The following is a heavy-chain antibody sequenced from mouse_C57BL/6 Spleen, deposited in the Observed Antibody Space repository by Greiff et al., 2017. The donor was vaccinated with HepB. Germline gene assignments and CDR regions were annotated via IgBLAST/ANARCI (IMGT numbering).Heavy chain of an antibody. V-gene: IGHV5-16*01. CDR2: INYDGSST. Sequence: DVHLVESEGGLVQPGSSMKLSCTASGFTFSDYYMAWVRQVPEKGLEWVANINYDGSSTYYLDSLKSRFIISRDNAKNILYLQMSSLKSEDTATYYCARGPNYYGSSRYFDVWGTGTTVTVSS. CDR1: GFTFSDYY. J-gene: IGHJ1*03. D-gene: IGHD1-1*01. CDR3: ARGPNYYGSSRYFDV.